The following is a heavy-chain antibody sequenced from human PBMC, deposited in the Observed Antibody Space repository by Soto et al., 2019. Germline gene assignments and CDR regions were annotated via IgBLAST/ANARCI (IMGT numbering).Heavy chain of an antibody. D-gene: IGHD3-22*01. Sequence: SETLSRTCTVSGGSISSSSYYWGWIRQPPGKGLEWIGSIYYSGSTYYNPSLKSRVTISVDTSKIQFSLKLSSVTAADTAVYYCARTRLIRITMMAFHAFDIWGQGTMVTDS. CDR1: GGSISSSSYY. V-gene: IGHV4-39*01. CDR3: ARTRLIRITMMAFHAFDI. J-gene: IGHJ3*02. CDR2: IYYSGST.